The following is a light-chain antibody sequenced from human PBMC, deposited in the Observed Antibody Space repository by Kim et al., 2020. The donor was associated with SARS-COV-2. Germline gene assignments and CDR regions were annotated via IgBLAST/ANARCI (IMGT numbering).Light chain of an antibody. CDR1: PRSVPTSFY. J-gene: IGLJ3*02. CDR2: STT. CDR3: ALYVGNGTWV. V-gene: IGLV8-61*01. Sequence: GGTGTTTCGLSPRSVPTSFYASWYQQNPGQPPRTLIFSTTSRSYGVPDRFSGSIVENKAALTITGAQAEDESHYFCALYVGNGTWVFGGGTQLTVL.